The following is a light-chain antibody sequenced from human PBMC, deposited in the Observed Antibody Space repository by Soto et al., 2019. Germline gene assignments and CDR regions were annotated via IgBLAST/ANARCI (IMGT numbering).Light chain of an antibody. CDR1: QDITNY. V-gene: IGKV1-33*01. Sequence: DIQMTQSPSSLSASVGERVTITCQASQDITNYLNWYQQRPGKAPKLLISYAYNLETGVPSRFSGSGSGTDFTFTISRIHPEDIARYYCQQDDNLPSYTFGQGNRLEIK. CDR3: QQDDNLPSYT. CDR2: YAY. J-gene: IGKJ2*01.